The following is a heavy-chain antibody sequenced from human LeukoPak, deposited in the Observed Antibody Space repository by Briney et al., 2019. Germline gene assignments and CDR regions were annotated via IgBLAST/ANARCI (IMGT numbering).Heavy chain of an antibody. CDR1: GFTFSTYA. D-gene: IGHD1-1*01. Sequence: PGRSLRLSCAGSGFTFSTYAMHWVRQAPGKGLEWVALFSYDGSTQRYADSVKGRFTISRDNSKNSLYLQMSSLRAEDTAVYYCARESGTTESSCFDYWGQGTLVTVSS. CDR3: ARESGTTESSCFDY. CDR2: FSYDGSTQ. V-gene: IGHV3-30-3*01. J-gene: IGHJ4*02.